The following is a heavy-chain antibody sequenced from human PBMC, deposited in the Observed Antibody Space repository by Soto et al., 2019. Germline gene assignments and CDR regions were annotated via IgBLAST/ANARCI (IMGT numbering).Heavy chain of an antibody. CDR3: ARGWYGDY. D-gene: IGHD2-15*01. Sequence: QVHLVQSGAEVKKPGASVKVSCKGSGYGFTTYGITWVRQAPGQGLEWMAWISAHNGTTNYAQKLQGRVTETRDTSTSTAYMELKSLTSDDTAVYYWARGWYGDYWGQGAMVTVSS. V-gene: IGHV1-18*01. CDR1: GYGFTTYG. CDR2: ISAHNGTT. J-gene: IGHJ4*02.